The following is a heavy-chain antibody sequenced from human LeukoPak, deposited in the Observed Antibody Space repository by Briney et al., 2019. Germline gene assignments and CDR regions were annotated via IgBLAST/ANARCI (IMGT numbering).Heavy chain of an antibody. D-gene: IGHD3/OR15-3a*01. V-gene: IGHV3-23*01. Sequence: GSLRLSCAVSGTTLNNYGMTWVRQAPGKGLEWVAGISDSGGNTKYADSVKGRFTISRDNPKNTLYLQMNSLRAEDTAVYFCAKRGVVIRVILVGFHKEAYYFESWGQGALVTVSS. CDR1: GTTLNNYG. J-gene: IGHJ4*02. CDR3: AKRGVVIRVILVGFHKEAYYFES. CDR2: ISDSGGNT.